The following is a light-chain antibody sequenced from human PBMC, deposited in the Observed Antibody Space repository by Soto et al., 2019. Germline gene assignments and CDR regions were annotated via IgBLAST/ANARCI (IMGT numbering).Light chain of an antibody. CDR2: GAS. J-gene: IGKJ5*01. CDR3: QHYGRSPIT. Sequence: DIVLTQSPGTLSLSPGERVTLSCRASQIVTSDYLAWYHQEPGQAPRLLISGASSRATGIPDRFSGSGSATDFTLTISRLEPEDFALYYCQHYGRSPITFGQGTRLEIK. V-gene: IGKV3-20*01. CDR1: QIVTSDY.